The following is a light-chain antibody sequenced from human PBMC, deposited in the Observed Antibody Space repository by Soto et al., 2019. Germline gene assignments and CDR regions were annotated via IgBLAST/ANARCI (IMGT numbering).Light chain of an antibody. CDR2: DAS. CDR3: QQYANSIT. J-gene: IGKJ5*01. CDR1: QSVGSNN. Sequence: EIVLTQSPGTQSLSPGETATLSCRASQSVGSNNLAWYHQKPGQTPRLLIYDASSRATGIPDRFSGSWSGTDFTLTISRLEPEDFAVYYCQQYANSITFGQGTRLEIE. V-gene: IGKV3-20*01.